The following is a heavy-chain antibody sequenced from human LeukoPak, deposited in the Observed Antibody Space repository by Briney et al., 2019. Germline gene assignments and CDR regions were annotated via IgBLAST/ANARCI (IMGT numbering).Heavy chain of an antibody. CDR1: GFTFSSYS. CDR2: ISSSSSYI. J-gene: IGHJ6*03. V-gene: IGHV3-21*01. CDR3: ARPPDYYYYYMDV. Sequence: GGSLRLSCAASGFTFSSYSMNWVRQAPGKGLKGVSSISSSSSYIYYADSVKGRFTISRDNAKNSLYLQMNSLRAEDTAVYYCARPPDYYYYYMDVWGKGTTVTVSS.